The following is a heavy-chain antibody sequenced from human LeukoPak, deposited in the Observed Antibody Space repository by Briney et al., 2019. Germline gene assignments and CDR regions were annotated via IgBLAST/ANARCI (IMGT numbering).Heavy chain of an antibody. J-gene: IGHJ6*02. CDR3: AAAGGSGYYPYYYYGMDV. CDR1: GGTFSSYA. CDR2: IIPILGIA. Sequence: ASVKVSCKASGGTFSSYAISWVRQAPGQGLEWMGRIIPILGIANYAQKFQGRVTITADKSTSTAYMELSSLRSEDTAVYYCAAAGGSGYYPYYYYGMDVWGQGTTVTVSS. D-gene: IGHD3-22*01. V-gene: IGHV1-69*04.